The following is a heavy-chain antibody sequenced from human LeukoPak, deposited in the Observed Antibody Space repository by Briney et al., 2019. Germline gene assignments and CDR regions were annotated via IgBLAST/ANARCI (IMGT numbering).Heavy chain of an antibody. V-gene: IGHV3-30*02. CDR2: IRYDGSNK. J-gene: IGHJ3*02. CDR1: GFTFSSYG. Sequence: GGSLRLSCAASGFTFSSYGMHWVRQAPGKGLEWVAFIRYDGSNKYFADSVKGRFTISRDNSKNTLYLQMNSLRAEDTAVYYCAKGVPAYSSSSGAFDIWGQGTMVTVSS. CDR3: AKGVPAYSSSSGAFDI. D-gene: IGHD6-6*01.